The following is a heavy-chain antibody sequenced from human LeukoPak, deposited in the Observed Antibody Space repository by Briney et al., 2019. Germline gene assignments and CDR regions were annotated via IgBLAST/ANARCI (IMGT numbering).Heavy chain of an antibody. CDR1: GGSISNYL. CDR3: ARRPTGDPKFDY. D-gene: IGHD7-27*01. V-gene: IGHV4-59*08. Sequence: SETLSLTCSVSGGSISNYLWTWIRQPPGKRLEWIGYIYSSGSTYYNPSLKSRVTISVDTSKNRFSLKLSTVTAADTAVYYCARRPTGDPKFDYWGQGTLVTVSS. J-gene: IGHJ4*02. CDR2: IYSSGST.